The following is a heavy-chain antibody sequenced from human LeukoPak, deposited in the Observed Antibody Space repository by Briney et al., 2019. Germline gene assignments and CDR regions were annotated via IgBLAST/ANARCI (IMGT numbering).Heavy chain of an antibody. V-gene: IGHV1-18*01. CDR1: GYTFTSYG. CDR2: ISTYNGNT. Sequence: ASVKVSCKASGYTFTSYGISWVRQAPGQGLEWMAWISTYNGNTHYAQKLQGRVTMTTDTSTSTAYMELRSLRSDDTAVYYCARSSLAVAGSVFDYWGQGTLVTVSS. CDR3: ARSSLAVAGSVFDY. D-gene: IGHD6-19*01. J-gene: IGHJ4*02.